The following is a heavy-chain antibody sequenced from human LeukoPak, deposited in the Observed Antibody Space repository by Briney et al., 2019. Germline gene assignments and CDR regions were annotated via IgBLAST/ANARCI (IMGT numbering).Heavy chain of an antibody. D-gene: IGHD3-10*01. V-gene: IGHV3-53*01. CDR1: GFIVSRNY. Sequence: GGSLRLSCAASGFIVSRNYMSWVRQAPGKGLEWVSVIYDGNTYYADSVKGRFTISRDNSKNTLYLQMNSLRAEDTAIYYCAGFVRGLPHWGQGALVTVSS. CDR3: AGFVRGLPH. J-gene: IGHJ4*02. CDR2: IYDGNT.